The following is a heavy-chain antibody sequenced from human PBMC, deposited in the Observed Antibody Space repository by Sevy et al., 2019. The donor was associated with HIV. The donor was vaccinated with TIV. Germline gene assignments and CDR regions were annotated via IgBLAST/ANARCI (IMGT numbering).Heavy chain of an antibody. Sequence: GGSLRLSCAASGFTFSGSAMHWVRQASGKGLEWVGRIRSKANSYGTAYAASVKGRFTISRDDSKNTAYLQMNSLKTEDTAVYYCTREGKAFGYWGQGTLVTVSS. CDR2: IRSKANSYGT. V-gene: IGHV3-73*01. CDR3: TREGKAFGY. J-gene: IGHJ4*02. D-gene: IGHD3-10*01. CDR1: GFTFSGSA.